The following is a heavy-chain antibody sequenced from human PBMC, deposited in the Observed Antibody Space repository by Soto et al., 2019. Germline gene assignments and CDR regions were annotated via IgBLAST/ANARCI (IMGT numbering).Heavy chain of an antibody. Sequence: QMQLVQSGPEVKKPGTSVKVSCKASGFTFTSSAMQWVRQARGQRLEWIGWIVVGSGNTNYAQKFQERVTITRDMSTSTAYMELSSLRSEDTAVYYWAADRTTVTPSGYYYYMDVWGKGTTVTVSS. CDR1: GFTFTSSA. CDR2: IVVGSGNT. J-gene: IGHJ6*03. CDR3: AADRTTVTPSGYYYYMDV. D-gene: IGHD4-17*01. V-gene: IGHV1-58*02.